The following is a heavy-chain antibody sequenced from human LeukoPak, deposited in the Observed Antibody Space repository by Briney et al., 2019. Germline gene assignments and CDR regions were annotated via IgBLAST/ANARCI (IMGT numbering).Heavy chain of an antibody. D-gene: IGHD5-12*01. J-gene: IGHJ4*02. CDR3: TKGPAPYSGPPKDYFDY. Sequence: GGSLRLSCTTSGFTFSSYSMSWVRQTPEKGLDWVSSISGSGRKTYDADSVKGRFTISRDNSNNTLYLQMNSLRAEDTALYYCTKGPAPYSGPPKDYFDYWGQGTLVTVSS. CDR1: GFTFSSYS. V-gene: IGHV3-23*01. CDR2: ISGSGRKT.